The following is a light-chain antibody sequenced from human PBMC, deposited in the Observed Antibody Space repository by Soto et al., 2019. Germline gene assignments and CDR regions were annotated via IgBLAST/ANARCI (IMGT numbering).Light chain of an antibody. Sequence: IVLTPSPATLSVSAEERVTLSCRASESVDINLAWYQQKPGQAPRLLIYGASTRATDMPGTFSGRGSGTEFTLTISSLRSEDFAVYYCQQYKNWPRTFGQGTKVDIK. CDR1: ESVDIN. J-gene: IGKJ1*01. CDR2: GAS. V-gene: IGKV3-15*01. CDR3: QQYKNWPRT.